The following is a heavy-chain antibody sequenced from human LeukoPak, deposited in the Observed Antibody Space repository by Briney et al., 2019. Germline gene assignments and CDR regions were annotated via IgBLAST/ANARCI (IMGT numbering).Heavy chain of an antibody. CDR2: ISYDGNDK. J-gene: IGHJ4*02. CDR3: ARDSSGYYTFDY. D-gene: IGHD3-22*01. V-gene: IGHV3-30*04. Sequence: GTSLRLSCAASGFTFSNYAMHWVRQAPGKGLEWVAVISYDGNDKYHADPVKGRFTISRDNSKNTLYLQMNSLRAEDTAVYYCARDSSGYYTFDYWGQGTLVTVSS. CDR1: GFTFSNYA.